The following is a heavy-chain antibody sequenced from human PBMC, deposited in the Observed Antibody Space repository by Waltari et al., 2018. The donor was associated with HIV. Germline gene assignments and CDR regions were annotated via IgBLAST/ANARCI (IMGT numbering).Heavy chain of an antibody. CDR2: INQDGDEI. CDR3: AREDEYTLKRDNYHYGMDV. CDR1: GLTFTSFG. V-gene: IGHV3-7*01. Sequence: EEQVVDSGGALVQPGGSVRLPCVVSGLTFTSFGLIWGRSVPGKGLEGVANINQDGDEIYYLDSVKGRFTVSRDNPSNSLYLQMNSLRVEDTAVYFCAREDEYTLKRDNYHYGMDVWGQGTTVTVSS. D-gene: IGHD1-1*01. J-gene: IGHJ6*02.